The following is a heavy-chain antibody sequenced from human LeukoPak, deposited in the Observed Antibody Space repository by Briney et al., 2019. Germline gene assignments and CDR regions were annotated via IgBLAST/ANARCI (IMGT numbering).Heavy chain of an antibody. CDR1: GASMSSYY. D-gene: IGHD4-17*01. CDR2: IYSSGNT. CDR3: ARGGEAGLAD. J-gene: IGHJ4*02. V-gene: IGHV4-59*01. Sequence: PSETLSLTCTVSGASMSSYYWTWIRQPPGKGLEWIGYIYSSGNTNSNPSLKSRVTISVDTSKNQFSLNLNSVTAADTAVCYCARGGEAGLADWGQGTLVTVSS.